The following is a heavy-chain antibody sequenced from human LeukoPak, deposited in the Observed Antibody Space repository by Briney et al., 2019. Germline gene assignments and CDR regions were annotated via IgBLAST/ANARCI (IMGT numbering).Heavy chain of an antibody. Sequence: SETLSLTCAVYGGSFSGYYWSWIRQPPGKGLEWIGEINHSGSTNYNPSLKSRVTISVDTSKNQFSLKLSSVTAADTAVYYCAGSGYSYGYYAFDIWGQGTMVTVSS. J-gene: IGHJ3*02. CDR2: INHSGST. CDR3: AGSGYSYGYYAFDI. D-gene: IGHD5-18*01. V-gene: IGHV4-34*01. CDR1: GGSFSGYY.